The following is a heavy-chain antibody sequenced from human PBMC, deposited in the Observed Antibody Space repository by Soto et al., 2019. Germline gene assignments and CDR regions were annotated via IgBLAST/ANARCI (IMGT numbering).Heavy chain of an antibody. CDR1: GYTFTSYA. Sequence: QVQLVQSGAEVKKPGASVKVSCKAAGYTFTSYAMHWVRQAPGQRLEWMGWINAGNGNTKYSQKFQGRVTITRDTSASTAYMELSSLRSEDTAVYYCARDLERNIVGATSGMDVWGQGTTVTVSS. CDR3: ARDLERNIVGATSGMDV. J-gene: IGHJ6*02. CDR2: INAGNGNT. V-gene: IGHV1-3*01. D-gene: IGHD1-26*01.